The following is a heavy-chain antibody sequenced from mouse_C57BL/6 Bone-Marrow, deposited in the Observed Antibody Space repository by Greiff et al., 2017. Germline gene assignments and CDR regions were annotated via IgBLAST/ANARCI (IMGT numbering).Heavy chain of an antibody. CDR2: FHPYNDDT. Sequence: VKLVESGAELVKPGASAKMSCKASGYTFTTYPIEWMKQNHGKSLEWIGNFHPYNDDTKYNEKFKGKATLTVEKSSSTVYLGLSRLTSDDSAVYYCARGGNYGGYYFDYWGQGTTLTVSS. J-gene: IGHJ2*01. V-gene: IGHV1-47*01. CDR3: ARGGNYGGYYFDY. CDR1: GYTFTTYP. D-gene: IGHD2-1*01.